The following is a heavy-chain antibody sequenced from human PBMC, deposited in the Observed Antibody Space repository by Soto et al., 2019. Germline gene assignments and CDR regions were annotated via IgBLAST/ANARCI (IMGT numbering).Heavy chain of an antibody. J-gene: IGHJ4*02. Sequence: EVQLVESGGGLVQPGGSLRLSCAASGFTFSSYSMNWVRQAPGKGLEWVSYISSSSSTIYYADSVKGRFTISRDNAKNSLYLQMNSLRAEDTAVYYCARTRGDDFWSGYNPVDFDYWGQGTLVTVSS. V-gene: IGHV3-48*01. D-gene: IGHD3-3*01. CDR2: ISSSSSTI. CDR3: ARTRGDDFWSGYNPVDFDY. CDR1: GFTFSSYS.